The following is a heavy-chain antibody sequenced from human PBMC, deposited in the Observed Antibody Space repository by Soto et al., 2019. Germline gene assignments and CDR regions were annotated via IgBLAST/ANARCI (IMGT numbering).Heavy chain of an antibody. Sequence: GGSLRLSCAASGFTFSSYAMSWVRQAPGKGLEWVSNIRGSGGRKHYVDSVKGRFTISRDNAKNSLYLQMNSLRAEDTAVYYCARGKAIDYWAQGTLVPVS. CDR1: GFTFSSYA. CDR2: IRGSGGRK. J-gene: IGHJ4*02. CDR3: ARGKAIDY. V-gene: IGHV3-23*01.